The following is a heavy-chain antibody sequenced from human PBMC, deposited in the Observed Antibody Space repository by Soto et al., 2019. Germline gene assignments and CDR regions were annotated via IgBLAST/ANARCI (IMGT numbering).Heavy chain of an antibody. V-gene: IGHV4-30-4*01. CDR3: AREDDGGDRDYYGLDV. Sequence: SETLFLTCTVSGGSLRGEYYHWTWIRQAPGKGLEWIGYIHYSGSVHYNPSLQSRLTMSVDTSKNLFSLNLSSVTAADTAVYFCAREDDGGDRDYYGLDVWAQGTTVTVSS. D-gene: IGHD2-21*02. CDR1: GGSLRGEYYH. J-gene: IGHJ6*02. CDR2: IHYSGSV.